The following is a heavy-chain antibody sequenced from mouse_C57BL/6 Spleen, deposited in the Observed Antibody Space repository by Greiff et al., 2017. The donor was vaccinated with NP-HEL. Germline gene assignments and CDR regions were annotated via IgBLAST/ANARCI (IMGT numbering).Heavy chain of an antibody. Sequence: EVMLVESGGDLVKPGGSLKLSCAASGFTFSSYGMSWVRQTPDKRLEWVATISSGGSYTYYPDSVKGRFTISRDIAKNTLYLQMSSLKSEDTAMYYCASHSSRYFDVWGTGTTVTVSS. D-gene: IGHD2-12*01. CDR3: ASHSSRYFDV. V-gene: IGHV5-6*01. CDR1: GFTFSSYG. CDR2: ISSGGSYT. J-gene: IGHJ1*03.